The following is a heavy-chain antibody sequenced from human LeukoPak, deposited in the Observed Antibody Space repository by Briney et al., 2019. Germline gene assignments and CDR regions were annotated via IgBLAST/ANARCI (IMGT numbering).Heavy chain of an antibody. V-gene: IGHV1-69*13. Sequence: GASVNVSCKASVGTFSSYGVSWMRQAPGQGLEWMGGIIPVFGAANYAQGFRGRVTLTADESTNAAYMDLSGLRSEDTAVYYCARTRSGCSTTNCYPYEMDVWGQGTTVTVSS. CDR3: ARTRSGCSTTNCYPYEMDV. J-gene: IGHJ6*02. CDR1: VGTFSSYG. CDR2: IIPVFGAA. D-gene: IGHD2/OR15-2a*01.